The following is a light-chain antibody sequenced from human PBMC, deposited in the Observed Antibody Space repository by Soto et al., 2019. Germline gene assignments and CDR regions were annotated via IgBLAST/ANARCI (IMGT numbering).Light chain of an antibody. J-gene: IGKJ1*01. CDR2: GAS. CDR3: QQYDSPPRT. V-gene: IGKV3-20*01. CDR1: QSISSTY. Sequence: EIVLTQSPGTPSLSPGKRVTLSCRASQSISSTYLAWYQQKPGQAPRLLIYGASSRATGIPDRFSGSGSGTDFTLTISRLEPEDFAVYYCQQYDSPPRTFGQGTKVEVQ.